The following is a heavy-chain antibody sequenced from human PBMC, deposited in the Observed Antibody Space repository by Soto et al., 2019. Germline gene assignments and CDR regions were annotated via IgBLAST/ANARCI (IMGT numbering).Heavy chain of an antibody. CDR1: GASISSDY. CDR3: ASGWGHYGSSGEYYFDY. CDR2: SYYSGST. Sequence: SETLSLTYTASGASISSDYWSGIRQPPGKGLEWVGFSYYSGSTNYNPSLKSRVTISVDTSKNQFSLKLSSVTAADTAVYYCASGWGHYGSSGEYYFDYWGQGTLVTVS. D-gene: IGHD3-22*01. V-gene: IGHV4-59*01. J-gene: IGHJ4*02.